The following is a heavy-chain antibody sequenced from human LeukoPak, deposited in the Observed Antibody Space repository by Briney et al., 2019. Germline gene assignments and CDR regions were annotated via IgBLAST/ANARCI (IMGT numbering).Heavy chain of an antibody. Sequence: ASVKVSCKASGYTFTGYYMHWVRQAPGQGLEWMGWINPNSGGTNYAQKFQGGVTMTRDTSISTAYMELSRLRSDDTAVYYCARSPTVIRPFDYWGQGTLVTVSS. CDR3: ARSPTVIRPFDY. CDR1: GYTFTGYY. V-gene: IGHV1-2*02. CDR2: INPNSGGT. D-gene: IGHD4-11*01. J-gene: IGHJ4*02.